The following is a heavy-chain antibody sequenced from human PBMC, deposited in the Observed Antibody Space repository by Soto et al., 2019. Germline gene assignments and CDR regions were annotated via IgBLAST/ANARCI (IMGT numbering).Heavy chain of an antibody. CDR2: INHSGST. V-gene: IGHV4-34*01. CDR3: AGGGGYSYGYLPYYYGMDV. J-gene: IGHJ6*02. Sequence: SETLSLTCAVYGGSFSGYYWSWIRQPPGKGLEWIGEINHSGSTNYNPSLKSRVTISVDTSKNQFSLKLSSVTAADKAVYYCAGGGGYSYGYLPYYYGMDVWGQGTTVTVSS. CDR1: GGSFSGYY. D-gene: IGHD5-18*01.